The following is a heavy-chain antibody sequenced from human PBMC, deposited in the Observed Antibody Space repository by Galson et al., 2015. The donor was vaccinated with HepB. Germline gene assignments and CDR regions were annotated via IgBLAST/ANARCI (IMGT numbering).Heavy chain of an antibody. CDR1: GFTFSSYW. J-gene: IGHJ4*02. CDR3: ARDPAHWNYYFDY. CDR2: IKQDGSEK. D-gene: IGHD1-7*01. V-gene: IGHV3-7*03. Sequence: SLRLSCAASGFTFSSYWMSWVRQAPGKGLEWVANIKQDGSEKYYVDSVKGRFTISRDNAKNSLYLQMNSLRAEDTAVYYCARDPAHWNYYFDYWGQGTLVTVSS.